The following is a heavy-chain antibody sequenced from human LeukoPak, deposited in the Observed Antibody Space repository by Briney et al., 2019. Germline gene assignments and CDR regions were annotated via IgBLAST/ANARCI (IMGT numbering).Heavy chain of an antibody. V-gene: IGHV4-39*07. CDR3: ARGLMGYDFWSGDNWFDP. Sequence: SETLSLTCTVSGGSISSSSHYWGWIRQPPGKGLEWIGSIYYSGSTYYNPSLKSRVTISVDTSKNQFSLKLSSVTAADTAVYYCARGLMGYDFWSGDNWFDPWGQGTLVTVPS. J-gene: IGHJ5*02. CDR1: GGSISSSSHY. CDR2: IYYSGST. D-gene: IGHD3-3*01.